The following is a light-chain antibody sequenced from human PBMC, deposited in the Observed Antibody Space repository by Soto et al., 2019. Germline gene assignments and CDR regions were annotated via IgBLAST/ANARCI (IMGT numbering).Light chain of an antibody. CDR2: AAS. CDR3: QQYGDSPFT. J-gene: IGKJ3*01. Sequence: EVVLTQSPGTLSLSPGERATLSCRASQIVTINSLAWYQQKPGQPPRLLIYAASTRASAIPDRFSGSGSGTDFTLTISRLQPEDFALYYRQQYGDSPFTFGPGTRVDVK. V-gene: IGKV3-20*01. CDR1: QIVTINS.